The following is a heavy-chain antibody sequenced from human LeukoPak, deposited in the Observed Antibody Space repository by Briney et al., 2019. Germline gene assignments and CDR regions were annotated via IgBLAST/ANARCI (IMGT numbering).Heavy chain of an antibody. CDR2: ISSSSSSI. CDR1: GFTFNSYS. CDR3: ARASEDIVETATMGSY. D-gene: IGHD5-18*01. J-gene: IGHJ4*02. V-gene: IGHV3-21*01. Sequence: RTGGSLRLSCAASGFTFNSYSMNWVRQAPGKGLEWVSSISSSSSSIYYADSVKGRFTISRDNAKNSLYLQMNSLRAEDTAVYYCARASEDIVETATMGSYWGQGTLVTVSS.